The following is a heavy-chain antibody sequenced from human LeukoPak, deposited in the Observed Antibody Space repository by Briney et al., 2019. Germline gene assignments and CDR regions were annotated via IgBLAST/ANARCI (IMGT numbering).Heavy chain of an antibody. Sequence: PSETLSLTCAVYGGSFSGYYWTWIRQPPGKGLEWIGEVNHSGSSNYNPSLKSRVTISVDTSKNQFSLKLTSVTAAGTAVYYCARSYNRVVLLYYGGQGTLVSVSS. V-gene: IGHV4-34*01. CDR1: GGSFSGYY. CDR3: ARSYNRVVLLYY. CDR2: VNHSGSS. D-gene: IGHD3-10*01. J-gene: IGHJ4*02.